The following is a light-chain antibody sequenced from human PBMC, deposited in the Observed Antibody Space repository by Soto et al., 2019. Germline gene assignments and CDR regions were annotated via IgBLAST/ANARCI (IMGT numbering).Light chain of an antibody. V-gene: IGKV3D-15*01. CDR2: GAS. Sequence: IVLTQSPATLSLSPGERATLSCKSSQSVSSSYLAWYQQKPGQARRLIIYGASTRATGVPARFSGGGSGTEFTLTITSLQSEDVAVYWCQQYNNWPLTLGPGTRLEIK. CDR1: QSVSSSY. J-gene: IGKJ5*01. CDR3: QQYNNWPLT.